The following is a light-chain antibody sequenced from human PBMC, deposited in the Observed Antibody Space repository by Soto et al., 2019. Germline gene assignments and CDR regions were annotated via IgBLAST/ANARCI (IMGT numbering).Light chain of an antibody. Sequence: LLTQSPGTLSLSPGDRAALSCRASQSVSNNYLAWYQQKPGQAPRLLIYGASNRATGIQDRFSGSGSGTDFTLTIRRLEPEDSAVYYCKQYGSSGTFGQGTKVDIK. CDR2: GAS. CDR1: QSVSNNY. CDR3: KQYGSSGT. V-gene: IGKV3-20*01. J-gene: IGKJ1*01.